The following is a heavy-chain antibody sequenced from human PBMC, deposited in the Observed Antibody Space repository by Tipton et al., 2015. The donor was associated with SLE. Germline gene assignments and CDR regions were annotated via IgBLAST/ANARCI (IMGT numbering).Heavy chain of an antibody. CDR3: ARVFDYGDSHDSSDI. CDR2: IDTYTGNT. CDR1: GYSFSNYG. V-gene: IGHV1-18*01. D-gene: IGHD4-17*01. Sequence: QLVQFGGEVKEPGASVKVSCKASGYSFSNYGIAWVRQAPGQGLEWMGSIDTYTGNTKYARNLQGRVTMTTDTSTTTAYMDLRSLRPDDTAVYYCARVFDYGDSHDSSDIWGQGAMVTVSS. J-gene: IGHJ3*02.